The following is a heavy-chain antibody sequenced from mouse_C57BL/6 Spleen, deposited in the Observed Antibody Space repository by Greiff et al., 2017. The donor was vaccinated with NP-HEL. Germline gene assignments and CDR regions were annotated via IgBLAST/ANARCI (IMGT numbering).Heavy chain of an antibody. CDR1: GYAFSSYW. CDR2: IYPGDGDT. J-gene: IGHJ2*01. Sequence: QVQLQQSGAELVKPGASVKISCKASGYAFSSYWMNWVKQRPGKGLEWIGQIYPGDGDTNYNGKFKGKATLTADKSSSTAYMQLSSLTSEDSAVYFCARSIITTASRGGYYFDYWGQGTTLTVSS. D-gene: IGHD1-1*01. CDR3: ARSIITTASRGGYYFDY. V-gene: IGHV1-80*01.